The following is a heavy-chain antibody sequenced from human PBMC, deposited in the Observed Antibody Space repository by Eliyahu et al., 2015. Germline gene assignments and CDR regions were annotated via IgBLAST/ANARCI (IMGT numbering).Heavy chain of an antibody. CDR3: AKKEAGPNPFDY. J-gene: IGHJ4*02. CDR2: ISSSGGDT. D-gene: IGHD6-19*01. Sequence: EVQLLESGGGLVQPGGSLRLSCAASGFPFSNYAMSWVRQAPGKGLEWVSGISSSGGDTPYADSVRGRFTISRDNDKNTLYLQMNSLRGEDTAIYYCAKKEAGPNPFDYWGQGTLVTVSS. CDR1: GFPFSNYA. V-gene: IGHV3-23*01.